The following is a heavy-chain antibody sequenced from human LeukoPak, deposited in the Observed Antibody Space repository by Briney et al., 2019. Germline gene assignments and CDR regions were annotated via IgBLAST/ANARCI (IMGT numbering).Heavy chain of an antibody. J-gene: IGHJ6*03. CDR3: AREHPSGWGIAAAGTPSYYYYYMDV. CDR2: INPNSGGT. Sequence: ASVKVSCKASGYTFTGYYMHWVRQAPGQGLEWMGWINPNSGGTNYAQKFQGRVTMTRDTSISTAYMELSRLRSDDTAVYYCAREHPSGWGIAAAGTPSYYYYYMDVWGKGTTVTVSS. D-gene: IGHD6-13*01. V-gene: IGHV1-2*02. CDR1: GYTFTGYY.